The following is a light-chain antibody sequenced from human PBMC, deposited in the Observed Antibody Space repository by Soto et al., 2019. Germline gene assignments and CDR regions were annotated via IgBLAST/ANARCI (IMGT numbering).Light chain of an antibody. CDR1: QSVLSSSNNKNY. V-gene: IGKV4-1*01. Sequence: DLVLTPSPDSLAVSLGERATINCKSSQSVLSSSNNKNYLAWYQQKPGQPPKLLIYWASTRESGVPDRFSGSGSGTDFTLTISSLQAADVAVYYCQQYYSTPFTFGPGTKVDI. J-gene: IGKJ3*01. CDR2: WAS. CDR3: QQYYSTPFT.